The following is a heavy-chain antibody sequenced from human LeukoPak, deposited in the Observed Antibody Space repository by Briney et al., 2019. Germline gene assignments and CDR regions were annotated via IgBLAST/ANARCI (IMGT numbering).Heavy chain of an antibody. Sequence: ASVKVSCKVSGYTLTELSMHWVRQAPGKGLEWMGWISAYNGNTNYAQKLQGRVTMTTDTSTSTAYMELRSLRSDDTAVYYCARGPGGRSGYYPLEDYYYYYYMDVWGKGTTATVSS. CDR1: GYTLTELS. CDR2: ISAYNGNT. J-gene: IGHJ6*03. D-gene: IGHD3-22*01. V-gene: IGHV1-18*01. CDR3: ARGPGGRSGYYPLEDYYYYYYMDV.